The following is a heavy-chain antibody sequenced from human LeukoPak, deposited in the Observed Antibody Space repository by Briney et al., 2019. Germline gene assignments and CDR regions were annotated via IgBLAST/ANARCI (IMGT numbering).Heavy chain of an antibody. CDR3: ARGTPVLPYYDFWSGYPTDLDY. J-gene: IGHJ4*02. CDR1: GFTFSSYW. Sequence: GGSLRLSCAASGFTFSSYWMSWVRQAPGKGLEWVANIKQDGSEKYYVDSVKGRFTISRDNAKNSLYLQMNSLRAEDTAVYYCARGTPVLPYYDFWSGYPTDLDYWGQGTLVTVSS. D-gene: IGHD3-3*01. V-gene: IGHV3-7*01. CDR2: IKQDGSEK.